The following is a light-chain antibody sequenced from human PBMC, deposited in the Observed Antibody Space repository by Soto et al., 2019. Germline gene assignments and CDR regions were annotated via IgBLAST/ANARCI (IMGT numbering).Light chain of an antibody. CDR2: TNG. V-gene: IGLV1-44*01. J-gene: IGLJ2*01. Sequence: QLVLTQPPSTSGTPGQRVTISCSGSSSNIGSNGVNWYRQRPGTAPKLLIFTNGKRPSGVPDRVSGSKSGTSASLAISGLQSDDEADYYCAAWDDSVIGPVFGGGTKLTVL. CDR3: AAWDDSVIGPV. CDR1: SSNIGSNG.